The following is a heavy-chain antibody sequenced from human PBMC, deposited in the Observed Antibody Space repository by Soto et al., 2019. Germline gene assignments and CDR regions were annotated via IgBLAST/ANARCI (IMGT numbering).Heavy chain of an antibody. Sequence: QMQLVQSGPEVKKPGTSVRVSCQASGVDFGSFGMPWVRQAHGQGLEWIGWIVVGNGNTNYAPQFRGRVTITRDMSTTTTYIDLYNLRSEDTAVYFCSTDRPDSAIGRPAWGQGTSVTVSS. CDR2: IVVGNGNT. CDR3: STDRPDSAIGRPA. J-gene: IGHJ6*02. CDR1: GVDFGSFG. V-gene: IGHV1-58*02. D-gene: IGHD1-26*01.